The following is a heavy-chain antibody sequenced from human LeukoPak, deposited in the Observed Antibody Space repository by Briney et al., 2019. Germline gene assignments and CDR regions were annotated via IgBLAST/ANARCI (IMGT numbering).Heavy chain of an antibody. D-gene: IGHD3-16*01. Sequence: GGSLRLSCAASGFTFRTYTMNWVRQAPGKGLEWVSSIGGSSSFVFYAGSVKGRFTISRDNAKNSLYLQMNSLRVEDTAMYYCARVQGERRDYWGQGTLVTVSS. CDR2: IGGSSSFV. J-gene: IGHJ4*02. CDR3: ARVQGERRDY. V-gene: IGHV3-21*01. CDR1: GFTFRTYT.